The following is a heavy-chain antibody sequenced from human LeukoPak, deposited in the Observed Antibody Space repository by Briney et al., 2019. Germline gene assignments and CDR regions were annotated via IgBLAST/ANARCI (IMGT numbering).Heavy chain of an antibody. CDR1: GFTFSDYY. CDR3: ARMWFGEESNWFDP. D-gene: IGHD3-10*01. V-gene: IGHV3-11*04. CDR2: ISSSGSTI. Sequence: GGSLRPSCAASGFTFSDYYMSWIRQAPGKGLEWVSYISSSGSTIYYADSVKGRFTISRDNAKNSLYLQMNSLRAEDTAVYYCARMWFGEESNWFDPWGQGTLVTVSS. J-gene: IGHJ5*02.